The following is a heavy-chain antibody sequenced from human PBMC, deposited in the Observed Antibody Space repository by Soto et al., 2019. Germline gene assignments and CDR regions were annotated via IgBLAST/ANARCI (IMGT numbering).Heavy chain of an antibody. CDR1: GFTFSSYS. CDR2: ISSSSSTI. D-gene: IGHD1-1*01. CDR3: ARDRTGTMSPLGY. Sequence: GGSLRLSCAASGFTFSSYSMNWVRQAPGKGLEWVSYISSSSSTIYYADSVKGRFTISRDNAKNSLYLQMNSLRAEDTAVYYCARDRTGTMSPLGYWGQGTLVTVSS. J-gene: IGHJ4*02. V-gene: IGHV3-48*01.